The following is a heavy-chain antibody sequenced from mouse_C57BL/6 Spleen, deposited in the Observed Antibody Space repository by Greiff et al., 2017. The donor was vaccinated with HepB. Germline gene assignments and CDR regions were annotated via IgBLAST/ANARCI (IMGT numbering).Heavy chain of an antibody. Sequence: VQLQQSGAELVRPGASVTLSCKASGYTFTDYEMHWVKQTPVHGLEWIGAIDPETGGTAYNQKFKGKAILTADKSSSTAYMELRNLTSEDSAVYYCTRGGNYGWFAYWGQGTLVTVSA. D-gene: IGHD2-1*01. CDR1: GYTFTDYE. CDR2: IDPETGGT. CDR3: TRGGNYGWFAY. V-gene: IGHV1-15*01. J-gene: IGHJ3*01.